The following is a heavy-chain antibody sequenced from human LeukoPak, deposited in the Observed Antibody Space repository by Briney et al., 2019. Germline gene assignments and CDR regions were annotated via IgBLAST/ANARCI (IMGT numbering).Heavy chain of an antibody. CDR1: GFTFSSYS. J-gene: IGHJ4*02. CDR3: ARAQELADFDY. CDR2: ISSRSSYI. V-gene: IGHV3-21*01. Sequence: GGSLRLSCAASGFTFSSYSMNWVRQAPGRWLEWVSSISSRSSYIYYADSVKGRFTISRDNAKNSLYLQMNSLRAEDTAVYYCARAQELADFDYWGQGSLVTVSS. D-gene: IGHD6-13*01.